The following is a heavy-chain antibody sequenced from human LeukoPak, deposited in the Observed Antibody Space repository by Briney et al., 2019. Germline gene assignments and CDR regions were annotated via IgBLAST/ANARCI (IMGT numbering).Heavy chain of an antibody. V-gene: IGHV3-30*02. J-gene: IGHJ6*03. CDR2: IRYDGSNK. CDR3: AKDRGVTTDYYYMDV. D-gene: IGHD2-21*02. CDR1: GFTFSGYG. Sequence: GGSLRLSCAASGFTFSGYGMHWVRQAPGKGLEWVAFIRYDGSNKYYADSVKGRFTISRDNSKNTLYLQMNSLRAEDTAVYYCAKDRGVTTDYYYMDVWGKGTTVTVSS.